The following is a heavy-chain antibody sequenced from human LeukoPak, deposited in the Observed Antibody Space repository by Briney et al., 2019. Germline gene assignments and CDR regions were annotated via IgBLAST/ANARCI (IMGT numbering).Heavy chain of an antibody. V-gene: IGHV3-30*04. CDR1: GFTFSSYA. Sequence: GRSLRLSCAASGFTFSSYAMHWVRQAPGKGLEWVAVISYDGSNKYYADSVKGRFTISRDNSKNTLYLQMNSLRAEDTAVYYCARDSSSWRMYGIDVWGQGTTVTVSS. D-gene: IGHD6-13*01. J-gene: IGHJ6*02. CDR3: ARDSSSWRMYGIDV. CDR2: ISYDGSNK.